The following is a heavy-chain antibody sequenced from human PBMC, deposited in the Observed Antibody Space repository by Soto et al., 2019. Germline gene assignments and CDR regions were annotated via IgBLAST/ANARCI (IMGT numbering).Heavy chain of an antibody. V-gene: IGHV4-38-2*01. CDR3: ARLRQLGELDY. Sequence: PAETLSLTCALSGNSISSDYYWGWIRQPPGKGLEWIGSIYHSGSTYYNPSLKSRVTISVDTPKNRFSLKMSSVTAADTAVYYCARLRQLGELDYWGQGPLVTVSS. CDR1: GNSISSDYY. J-gene: IGHJ4*02. D-gene: IGHD1-1*01. CDR2: IYHSGST.